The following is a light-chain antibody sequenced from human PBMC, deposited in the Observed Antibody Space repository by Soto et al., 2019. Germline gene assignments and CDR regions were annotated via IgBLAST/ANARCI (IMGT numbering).Light chain of an antibody. CDR3: QQYDKTRPPVT. V-gene: IGKV3-15*01. J-gene: IGKJ4*01. CDR1: RSVSTH. Sequence: DIILTPSPAIVSVSPGARATLSCRASRSVSTHLAWYQHKHGQAPRLLIYGASTSVTDIPPRFSGSGSGTEFTLTINDLKSEDYGVYYCQQYDKTRPPVTVGGGTKVEI. CDR2: GAS.